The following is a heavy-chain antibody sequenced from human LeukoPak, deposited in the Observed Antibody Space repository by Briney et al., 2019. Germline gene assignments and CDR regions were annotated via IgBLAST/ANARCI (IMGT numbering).Heavy chain of an antibody. CDR1: GYPFNSYY. D-gene: IGHD6-19*01. CDR2: INPSGGST. CDR3: ARDRKLSSGWSEFDY. Sequence: ASVKVSCTASGYPFNSYYMHWVRQAPGQGLEWMGIINPSGGSTSYAQKFQGRVTMTRDTSTSTVYMELSSLRSEDTAVYYCARDRKLSSGWSEFDYWGQGTLVTVSS. J-gene: IGHJ4*02. V-gene: IGHV1-46*02.